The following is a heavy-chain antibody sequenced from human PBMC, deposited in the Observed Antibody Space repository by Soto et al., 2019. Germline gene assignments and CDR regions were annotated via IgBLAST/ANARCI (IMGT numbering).Heavy chain of an antibody. CDR1: GFTFSDYY. J-gene: IGHJ6*02. D-gene: IGHD6-19*01. CDR3: ARDWVPSSHSSGGDYYYGMDV. CDR2: ISSSGSTI. V-gene: IGHV3-11*01. Sequence: PGGSLRLSCAASGFTFSDYYMSWIRQAPGKGLEWVSYISSSGSTIYYADSVKGRFTISRDNAKNSLYLQMNSLRAEDTAVYYCARDWVPSSHSSGGDYYYGMDVWGQGTTVTVSS.